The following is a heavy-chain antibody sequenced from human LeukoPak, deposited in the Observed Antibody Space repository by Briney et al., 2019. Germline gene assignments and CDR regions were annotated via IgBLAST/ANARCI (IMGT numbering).Heavy chain of an antibody. CDR1: GFTFSSYA. J-gene: IGHJ5*02. D-gene: IGHD5-24*01. Sequence: GGSLRLSCAASGFTFSSYAMHWVRQAPGKGLEWVTVISYDGSNKYYADSVKGRFTISRDNSKNTLYLQMNSLRAEDTAVYYCAREERRLRLPPWFDPWGQGTLVTVSS. V-gene: IGHV3-30-3*01. CDR2: ISYDGSNK. CDR3: AREERRLRLPPWFDP.